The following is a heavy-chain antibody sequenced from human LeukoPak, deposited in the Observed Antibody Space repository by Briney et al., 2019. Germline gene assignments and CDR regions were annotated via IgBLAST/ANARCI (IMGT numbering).Heavy chain of an antibody. J-gene: IGHJ4*01. D-gene: IGHD6-6*01. CDR3: ARRRWSSSSVIWH. CDR2: INHSGST. CDR1: GGSLSGYY. Sequence: SETLSLTCGVNGGSLSGYYWSWIRQTPAKELEWIGEINHSGSTNYNPSLKSRVTISVDTSKNQFYLTLNSMTAADTAVYYCARRRWSSSSVIWHWGGGTRVTVST. V-gene: IGHV4-34*01.